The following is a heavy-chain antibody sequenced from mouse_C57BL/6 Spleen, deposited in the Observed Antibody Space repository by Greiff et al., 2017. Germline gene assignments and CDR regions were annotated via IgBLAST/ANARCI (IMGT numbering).Heavy chain of an antibody. J-gene: IGHJ4*01. D-gene: IGHD3-3*01. V-gene: IGHV7-3*01. CDR3: ARYGGRRGAMDY. Sequence: EVQGVESGGGLVQPGGSLSLSCAASGFTFTDYYMSWVRQPPGKALEWLGFIRNKANGYTTEYSASVKGRFTISRDNSQSILYLQMNALRAEDSATYYCARYGGRRGAMDYWGQGTSVTVSS. CDR2: IRNKANGYTT. CDR1: GFTFTDYY.